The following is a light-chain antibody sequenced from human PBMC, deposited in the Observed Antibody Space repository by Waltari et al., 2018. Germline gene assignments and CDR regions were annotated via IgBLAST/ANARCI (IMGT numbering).Light chain of an antibody. V-gene: IGKV1-33*01. J-gene: IGKJ5*01. CDR1: QDINNF. CDR3: QQYDDLLS. CDR2: EAS. Sequence: DIQMTQSPSSLSASVGDRVTITCQASQDINNFLNWYQQKPGKAPRLLIYEASHLETGVPSRFSGTGSGTDFTFTISSLQPEDIAIYYCQQYDDLLSFGQGTRLEIK.